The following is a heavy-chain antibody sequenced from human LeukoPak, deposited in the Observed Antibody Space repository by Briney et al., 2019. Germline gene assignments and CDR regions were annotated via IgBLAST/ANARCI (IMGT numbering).Heavy chain of an antibody. J-gene: IGHJ6*02. V-gene: IGHV1-69*13. CDR3: ARDSGGSSSSPAHYYYYYGMDV. CDR1: GGTFSSYA. Sequence: SVKVSCKASGGTFSSYAISWVRQAPGQGLEWLGGIIPIFGTANYAQKFQGRVTITADESTSTAYMELSSLRSEDTAVYYCARDSGGSSSSPAHYYYYYGMDVWGQGTTVTVSS. D-gene: IGHD6-6*01. CDR2: IIPIFGTA.